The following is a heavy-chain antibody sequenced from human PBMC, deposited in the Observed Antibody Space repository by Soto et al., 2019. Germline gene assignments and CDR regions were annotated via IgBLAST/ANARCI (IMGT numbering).Heavy chain of an antibody. CDR3: AKDRQDHTSVWDPFDV. V-gene: IGHV3-23*01. CDR1: GFIFNIYA. D-gene: IGHD2-2*02. Sequence: GGSLRLSCAASGFIFNIYAMSCVRQAPGRGLQWFSSIGGFDDDTHYADSGRGRFTISRDNSKRMLFLQMKSRRANVTAVYYCAKDRQDHTSVWDPFDVWGPGTVVTVSS. J-gene: IGHJ3*01. CDR2: IGGFDDDT.